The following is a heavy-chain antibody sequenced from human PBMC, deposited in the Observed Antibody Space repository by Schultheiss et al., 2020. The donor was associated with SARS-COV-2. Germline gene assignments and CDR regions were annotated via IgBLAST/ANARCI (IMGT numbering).Heavy chain of an antibody. CDR2: MNSDGSNT. J-gene: IGHJ5*02. D-gene: IGHD2-2*02. CDR1: GFTFSNYW. CDR3: ARGGYSAGFDP. Sequence: GGSLRLSCVVSGFTFSNYWMHWVRQAPGKGLVWVSRMNSDGSNTGYADSAKGRFTISRDNAKNTLYLQMNSLGVEDTALYFCARGGYSAGFDPWGQGTLVTVSS. V-gene: IGHV3-74*01.